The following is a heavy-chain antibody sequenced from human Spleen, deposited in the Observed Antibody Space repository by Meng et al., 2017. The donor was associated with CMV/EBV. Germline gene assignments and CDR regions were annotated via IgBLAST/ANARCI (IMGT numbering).Heavy chain of an antibody. CDR2: ISSSSSTI. D-gene: IGHD3-10*01. J-gene: IGHJ4*02. CDR3: ARDHMVRGFDY. CDR1: GFTFSSYS. V-gene: IGHV3-48*04. Sequence: GESLKISCAASGFTFSSYSMNWVRQAPGKGLEWVSYISSSSSTIYYADSVKGRFTISRDNAKNSLYLQMNSLRAEDTAVYYRARDHMVRGFDYWGQGTLVTVSS.